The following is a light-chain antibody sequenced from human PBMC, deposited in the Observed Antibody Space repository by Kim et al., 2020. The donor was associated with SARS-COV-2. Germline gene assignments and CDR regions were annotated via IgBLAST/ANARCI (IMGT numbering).Light chain of an antibody. CDR2: YDS. J-gene: IGLJ3*02. Sequence: SYELTQPPSVSVASGKTARITCGGNNIGSKSVHWYQQKPGQAPVLVIYYDSDRPSGIPERFSGSNSGNTATLTISRVEAGDEADYYCQVWDSRGVFG. CDR3: QVWDSRGV. V-gene: IGLV3-21*04. CDR1: NIGSKS.